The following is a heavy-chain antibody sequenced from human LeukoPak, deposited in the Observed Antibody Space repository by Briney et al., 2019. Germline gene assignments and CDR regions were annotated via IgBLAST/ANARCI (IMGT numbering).Heavy chain of an antibody. CDR1: GGSISSYY. Sequence: SETLSLTCTVSGGSISSYYWSWIWQPPGKGLEWIGYIYYSGSTNYNPSLKSRVTISVDTSKNQFSLKLSSVTAADTAVYYCARDGEYYDSSGYKGGFDYWGQGTLVTVSS. V-gene: IGHV4-59*01. D-gene: IGHD3-22*01. CDR2: IYYSGST. CDR3: ARDGEYYDSSGYKGGFDY. J-gene: IGHJ4*02.